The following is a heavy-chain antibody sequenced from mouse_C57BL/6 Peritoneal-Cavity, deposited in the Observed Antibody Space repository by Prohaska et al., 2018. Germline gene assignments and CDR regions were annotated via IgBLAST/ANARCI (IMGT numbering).Heavy chain of an antibody. V-gene: IGHV1-50*01. CDR2: IDPSDSYT. CDR3: ARGAFYYGKGGYFDY. Sequence: QVQLQQPGAELVKPGASVKLSCKASGYTFTSYWMQWVKQRPGQGLEWLGEIDPSDSYTNYNQKFKGKATLTVDTSSSTAYMQLSSLTSEDSAVYYCARGAFYYGKGGYFDYWGQGTTLTVSS. CDR1: GYTFTSYW. J-gene: IGHJ2*01. D-gene: IGHD2-1*01.